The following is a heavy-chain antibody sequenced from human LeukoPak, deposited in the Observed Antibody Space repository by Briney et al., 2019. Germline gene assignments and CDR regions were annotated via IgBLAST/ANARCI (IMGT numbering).Heavy chain of an antibody. J-gene: IGHJ4*01. D-gene: IGHD3-16*01. CDR1: GFTFSNYA. CDR2: FSGSGGIT. CDR3: ARDPGMITFGGVVLPKYYFDY. Sequence: GGSLRLSCAASGFTFSNYAMSWVRQAPGKGLEWVSGFSGSGGITYYADSVKGRFTISRDNTKNTLYLQMGSLRAEDMAVYYCARDPGMITFGGVVLPKYYFDYWGQGALVTVSS. V-gene: IGHV3-23*01.